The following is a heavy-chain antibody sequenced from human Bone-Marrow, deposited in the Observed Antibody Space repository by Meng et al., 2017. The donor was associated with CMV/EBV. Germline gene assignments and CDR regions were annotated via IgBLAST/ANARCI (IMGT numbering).Heavy chain of an antibody. CDR3: ARDCGRKQWLGEYYYYGMDV. CDR1: GGSISSSSYY. D-gene: IGHD6-19*01. CDR2: IYYSGST. Sequence: SETLSLTCTVSGGSISSSSYYWGWIRQPPGKGLEWIGSIYYSGSTNYNPSLKSRVTISVDTSKNQFSLKLSSVTAADTAVYYCARDCGRKQWLGEYYYYGMDVWGQGTTVTVSS. J-gene: IGHJ6*02. V-gene: IGHV4-39*07.